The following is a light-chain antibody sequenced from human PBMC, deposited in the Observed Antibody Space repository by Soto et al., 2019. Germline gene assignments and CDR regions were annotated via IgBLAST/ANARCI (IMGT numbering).Light chain of an antibody. V-gene: IGKV1-9*01. CDR2: AAS. Sequence: DIQLTQSPSFLSASVGDRVTITCRASQGISSYLAWYQQKPGKAPKLLIYAASTLQSGVPSRFSGSGSGTEFTLTISSLQPEDFATYYCQQLNSSFFGQGTRLEIK. CDR3: QQLNSSF. J-gene: IGKJ5*01. CDR1: QGISSY.